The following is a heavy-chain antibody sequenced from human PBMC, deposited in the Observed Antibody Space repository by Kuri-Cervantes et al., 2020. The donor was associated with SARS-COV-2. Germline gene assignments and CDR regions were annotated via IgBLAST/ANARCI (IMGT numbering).Heavy chain of an antibody. CDR2: INWNGGST. CDR1: GFTFDDYG. D-gene: IGHD6-13*01. J-gene: IGHJ4*02. V-gene: IGHV3-20*04. CDR3: AKEQYSSIPTYFDY. Sequence: LSLTCAASGFTFDDYGMSWVRQAPGKGLEWVSGINWNGGSTGYADSVKGRFTISRDNSKSTPYLQMNSLRAEDTAVYYCAKEQYSSIPTYFDYWGQGTLVTVSS.